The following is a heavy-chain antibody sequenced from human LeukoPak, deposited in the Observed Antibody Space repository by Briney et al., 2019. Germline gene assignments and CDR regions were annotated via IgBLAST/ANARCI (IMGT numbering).Heavy chain of an antibody. Sequence: PSETLSLTCTVSGGSISSYYWNWIRQSPGKGLEWIGHIYDSGITNYNPSLKSRVTISVVTSKNQFSLKLSSVTAADTAVYYCARGGGDSSGIDYWGQGTLVTVSS. CDR3: ARGGGDSSGIDY. V-gene: IGHV4-4*08. J-gene: IGHJ4*02. CDR1: GGSISSYY. CDR2: IYDSGIT. D-gene: IGHD3-22*01.